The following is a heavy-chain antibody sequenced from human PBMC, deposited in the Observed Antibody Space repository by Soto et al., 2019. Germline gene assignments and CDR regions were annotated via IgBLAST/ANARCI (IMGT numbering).Heavy chain of an antibody. CDR3: ARGPDIVAHTHFDY. D-gene: IGHD2-15*01. CDR2: TYYRSKWHN. V-gene: IGHV6-1*01. J-gene: IGHJ4*02. CDR1: GDSVSSNSAA. Sequence: PSQTLSLTCAISGDSVSSNSAAWNWIRQSPSRGLEWLGRTYYRSKWHNDYAVSVKSRLTINSDTSKNQSSLQLNSVTPYYTAVYYCARGPDIVAHTHFDYWGQGTLVTVSS.